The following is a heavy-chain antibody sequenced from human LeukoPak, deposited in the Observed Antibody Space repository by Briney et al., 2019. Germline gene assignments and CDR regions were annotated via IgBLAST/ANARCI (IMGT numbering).Heavy chain of an antibody. J-gene: IGHJ4*02. V-gene: IGHV4-39*01. Sequence: GSLRLSCAASGFTFSSYSMNWVRQPPGKGLEWIASVYSSGSTYYNPSLKSRVTISVDTSKNQFSLKLSSVTAADTAVYYCARQGRGVPTDYWGQGTLVTASS. D-gene: IGHD4/OR15-4a*01. CDR3: ARQGRGVPTDY. CDR2: VYSSGST. CDR1: GFTFSSYSMN.